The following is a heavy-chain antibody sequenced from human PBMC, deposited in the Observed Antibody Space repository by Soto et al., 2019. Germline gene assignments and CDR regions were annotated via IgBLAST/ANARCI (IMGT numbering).Heavy chain of an antibody. V-gene: IGHV3-48*02. Sequence: EVQLEESGGGLVQPGGSLRLSCTASGFPFSTYGMNWVRQAPGKGLEWVSFISASSGSIYYADSVKGRVTISRDNAKNSLYLQMNSLRDEDTAVYYCARDRGYQDRSGYLYWGQGTLVTVSS. CDR3: ARDRGYQDRSGYLY. D-gene: IGHD3-22*01. CDR2: ISASSGSI. CDR1: GFPFSTYG. J-gene: IGHJ4*02.